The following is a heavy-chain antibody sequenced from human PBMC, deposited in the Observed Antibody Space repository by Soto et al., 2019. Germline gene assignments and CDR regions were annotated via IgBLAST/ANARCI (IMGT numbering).Heavy chain of an antibody. Sequence: SETLSLTCTVSGGSVSSSSFLWGWIRQSPGKELEWIGSIYYSGTTYYNPSLKSRVTISVDTSKSQFSLKVSSVTAADTAVYYCGGHPATSETYFYGMDVWGQGTTVTVSS. J-gene: IGHJ6*02. V-gene: IGHV4-39*01. CDR1: GGSVSSSSFL. CDR2: IYYSGTT. CDR3: GGHPATSETYFYGMDV.